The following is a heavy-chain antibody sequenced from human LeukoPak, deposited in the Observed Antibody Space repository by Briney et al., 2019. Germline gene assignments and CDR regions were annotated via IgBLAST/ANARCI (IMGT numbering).Heavy chain of an antibody. D-gene: IGHD5-18*01. V-gene: IGHV4-34*01. CDR1: GGSFSGYY. Sequence: SETLSLTCAAYGGSFSGYYWSWIRQPPGKGLEWIGEINHSGSTNYNPSLKSRVTISVDTSKNQFSLKLSSVTAADTAVYYCARGMEAGYSYGDFDYWGQGTLVTVSS. CDR2: INHSGST. CDR3: ARGMEAGYSYGDFDY. J-gene: IGHJ4*02.